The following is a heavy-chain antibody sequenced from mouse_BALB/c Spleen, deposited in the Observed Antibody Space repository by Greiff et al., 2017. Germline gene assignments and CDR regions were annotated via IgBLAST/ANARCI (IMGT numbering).Heavy chain of an antibody. D-gene: IGHD1-2*01. CDR3: AKYCGYNRFAY. CDR2: IWAGGST. Sequence: VKLMESGPGLVAPSQSLSITCTVSGFSLTSYCVHWVRQPPGKGLEWLGVIWAGGSTNYNSALMFRMSISKDNTKSQVFLTMNRLQTADTAMYYCAKYCGYNRFAYWGQGTLVTVSA. V-gene: IGHV2-9*02. CDR1: GFSLTSYC. J-gene: IGHJ3*01.